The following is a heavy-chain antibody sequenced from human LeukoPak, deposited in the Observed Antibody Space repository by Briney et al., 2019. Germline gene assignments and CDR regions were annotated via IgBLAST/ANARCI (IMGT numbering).Heavy chain of an antibody. D-gene: IGHD5-24*01. J-gene: IGHJ4*02. V-gene: IGHV3-53*01. CDR1: GFTVSSNY. CDR2: IYSGGST. Sequence: RGSLRLSCAASGFTVSSNYMSWVRQAPGKGLEWVSVIYSGGSTYYADSVKGRFTISRDNSKNTLYLQMNSLRAEDTAVCYCARRGDGYNLYYFDYWGQGTLVTVSS. CDR3: ARRGDGYNLYYFDY.